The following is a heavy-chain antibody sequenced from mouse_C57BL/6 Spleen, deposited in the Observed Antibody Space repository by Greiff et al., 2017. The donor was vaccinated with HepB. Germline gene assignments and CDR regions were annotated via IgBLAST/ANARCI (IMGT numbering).Heavy chain of an antibody. Sequence: EVKVEESGGGLVKPGGSLKLSCAASGFTFSSYTMSWVRQTPEKRLEWVATISGGGGNTYYPDSVKGRFPISRDNAKNTLYLQMSSLRSEDTALYYCARRWAYWGQGTLVTVSA. CDR3: ARRWAY. J-gene: IGHJ3*01. V-gene: IGHV5-9*01. CDR2: ISGGGGNT. CDR1: GFTFSSYT. D-gene: IGHD2-3*01.